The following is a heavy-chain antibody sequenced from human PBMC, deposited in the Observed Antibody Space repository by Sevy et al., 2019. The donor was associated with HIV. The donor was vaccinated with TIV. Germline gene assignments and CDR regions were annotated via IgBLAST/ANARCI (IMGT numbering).Heavy chain of an antibody. D-gene: IGHD1-20*01. Sequence: LLKQSQTLSLTCAISGDSVSSNNAAWNWIRQSPSRGLEWLGRTFYRSNWYNDYAVSVKGRITINPDTSKNQLSLQLTSVTPEDTAVYYCARDGLTYGGMDVWGQGTTVTVSS. V-gene: IGHV6-1*01. J-gene: IGHJ6*02. CDR2: TFYRSNWYN. CDR3: ARDGLTYGGMDV. CDR1: GDSVSSNNAA.